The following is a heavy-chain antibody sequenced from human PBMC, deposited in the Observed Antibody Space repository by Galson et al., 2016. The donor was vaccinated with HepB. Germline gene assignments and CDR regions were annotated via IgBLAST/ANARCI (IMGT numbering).Heavy chain of an antibody. Sequence: QSGAEVKKPGESLRISCKITGYNFLSHWIGWVRQMPGKGLEWMGVIYPGDSDTRYSPSFQGQVTISVDKSITTAYLQWSTLKPSDTAMYFCARGGDNDNSGYYPGGYFYYYYMDVWGKGTTVTVSS. J-gene: IGHJ6*03. CDR1: GYNFLSHW. CDR3: ARGGDNDNSGYYPGGYFYYYYMDV. D-gene: IGHD3-22*01. CDR2: IYPGDSDT. V-gene: IGHV5-51*01.